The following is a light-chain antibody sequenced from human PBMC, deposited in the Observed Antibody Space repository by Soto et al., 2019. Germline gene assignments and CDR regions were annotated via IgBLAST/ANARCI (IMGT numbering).Light chain of an antibody. V-gene: IGKV3-20*01. CDR2: GAS. J-gene: IGKJ5*01. Sequence: EIMMTQSPGTLSLSPGERATLSCKASQSVSSSYLAWYRQKPGQAPRLLIHGASSRATGIPDRFSGSGCGTDFTLTISRLEPEDFAVYYCQQYGSSPSITFGQGTRLDIK. CDR3: QQYGSSPSIT. CDR1: QSVSSSY.